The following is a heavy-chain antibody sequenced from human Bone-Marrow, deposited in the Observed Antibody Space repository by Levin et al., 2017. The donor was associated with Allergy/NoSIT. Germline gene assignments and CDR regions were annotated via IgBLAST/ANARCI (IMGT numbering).Heavy chain of an antibody. V-gene: IGHV3-30-3*01. CDR2: ISYDGGNE. CDR3: ARGDLVLVVYPAY. Sequence: GGSLRLSCAASGFTFSSYSMHWVRQAPGKGLEWVALISYDGGNENYADSVKGRFTISRDNYKNTLYLQMNSLRAEDTAVYFCARGDLVLVVYPAYWGQGALVTVAS. D-gene: IGHD2-8*02. J-gene: IGHJ4*02. CDR1: GFTFSSYS.